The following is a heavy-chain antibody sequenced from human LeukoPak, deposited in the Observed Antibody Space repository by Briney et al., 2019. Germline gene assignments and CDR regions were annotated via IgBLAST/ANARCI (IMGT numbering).Heavy chain of an antibody. CDR3: ARSPGDFWSGYYMANYFDY. CDR1: GYTFTVYY. Sequence: ASVKVSCKASGYTFTVYYMHWVRQAPGQGLEWMGWIKPNSGGTNYAQKFQGRVTMTRDTSISTAYMELSRLRSGDTAVYYCARSPGDFWSGYYMANYFDYWGQGTLVTVSS. J-gene: IGHJ4*02. CDR2: IKPNSGGT. V-gene: IGHV1-2*02. D-gene: IGHD3-3*01.